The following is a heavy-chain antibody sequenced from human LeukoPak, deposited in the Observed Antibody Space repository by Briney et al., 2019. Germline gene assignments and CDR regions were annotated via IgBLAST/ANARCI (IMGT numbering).Heavy chain of an antibody. CDR3: ARLSARGYGSYYYYYYMDV. CDR1: GRPISSSSYY. J-gene: IGHJ6*03. CDR2: IYYSGST. D-gene: IGHD3-10*01. Sequence: PSETLSLNCTVSGRPISSSSYYWRWPRQPPGEGLEWIGRIYYSGSTYYNPSLKSPVIISVDTSKNQFSLKLSSVTAADTALYYCARLSARGYGSYYYYYYMDVWGKGTTVTVSS. V-gene: IGHV4-39*01.